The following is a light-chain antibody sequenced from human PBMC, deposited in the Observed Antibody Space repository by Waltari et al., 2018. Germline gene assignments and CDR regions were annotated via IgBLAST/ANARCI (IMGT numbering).Light chain of an antibody. CDR1: YSNIGSNI. CDR2: SNN. CDR3: ATWDDRLTGVV. V-gene: IGLV1-44*01. Sequence: QSVLTQPPSASGTPGQKVTISCSGSYSNIGSNIVTWYQQLPGTAPKLLIYSNNYRPSGVPDRFSGSKSGTSASLAISGLQSEDEADYYCATWDDRLTGVVFGGGTRVTVL. J-gene: IGLJ2*01.